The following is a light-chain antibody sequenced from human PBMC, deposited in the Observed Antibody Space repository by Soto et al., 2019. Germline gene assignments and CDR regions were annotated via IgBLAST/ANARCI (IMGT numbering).Light chain of an antibody. CDR2: SNN. Sequence: QSVLTQPPAASGTPGQRVTISCSGSSSNIGSNTVNWYQQLPGTAPKLLIYSNNQRPSGGPDRFSGSKSGTSASLAISGLQSDDEADYYCAAWDDSMNGEVFGTGTKLTVL. V-gene: IGLV1-44*01. CDR1: SSNIGSNT. J-gene: IGLJ1*01. CDR3: AAWDDSMNGEV.